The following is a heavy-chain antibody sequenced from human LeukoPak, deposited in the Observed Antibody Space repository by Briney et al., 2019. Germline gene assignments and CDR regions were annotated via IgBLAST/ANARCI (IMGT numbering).Heavy chain of an antibody. V-gene: IGHV4-34*01. CDR1: RASMDRVH. CDR3: ARGPTISETGYFDY. CDR2: INHRGDT. J-gene: IGHJ4*03. Sequence: SETLSLNCSVSRASMDRVHWAWIRQSPGKGLEWIAEINHRGDTNYNPSVKSRVSISVDTSKNQFSLKVTSLTAADTAVYYCARGPTISETGYFDYWGQGTLVTVSS. D-gene: IGHD1-1*01.